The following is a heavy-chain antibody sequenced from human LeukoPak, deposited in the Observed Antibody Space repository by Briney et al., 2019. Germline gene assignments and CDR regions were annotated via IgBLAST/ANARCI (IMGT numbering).Heavy chain of an antibody. Sequence: TGGSLRLSCAASGFTFDDYAMHWVRQAPGKGLEWVSLISGDGGSTYYADSVKGRFTIPRDNSKNSLYLQMNSLRTEDTALYYCAKAVFGDCSGGSCYSNWFDPWGQGTLVTVSS. D-gene: IGHD2-15*01. CDR1: GFTFDDYA. V-gene: IGHV3-43*02. J-gene: IGHJ5*02. CDR3: AKAVFGDCSGGSCYSNWFDP. CDR2: ISGDGGST.